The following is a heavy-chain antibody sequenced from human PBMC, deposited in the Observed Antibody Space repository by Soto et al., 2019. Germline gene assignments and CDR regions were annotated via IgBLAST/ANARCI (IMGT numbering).Heavy chain of an antibody. CDR3: ATQINPTGGPLRDDSSGMDV. J-gene: IGHJ6*02. CDR2: VDPEDGEV. Sequence: ASVKVSCKASGYSFTAFYIHWVRQAPGKGLDWVGLVDPEDGEVKYAANFQGRVSIMADTSVDTAYRQLNSLISDDTDDYYSATQINPTGGPLRDDSSGMDVWGEGATVTFSS. CDR1: GYSFTAFY. V-gene: IGHV1-69-2*01. D-gene: IGHD2-8*02.